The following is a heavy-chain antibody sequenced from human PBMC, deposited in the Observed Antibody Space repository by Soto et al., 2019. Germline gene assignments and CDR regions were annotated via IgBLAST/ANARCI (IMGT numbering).Heavy chain of an antibody. CDR1: GCSITTSVL. CDR2: IAHDGHT. CDR3: DGGRDYDY. D-gene: IGHD1-26*01. Sequence: VQLTESGPGLVRPSGTLSLTCDVSGCSITTSVLCTWVRQFPGRGLEWIGDIAHDGHTNYNPSLSAPVTMSVSLSNSLLPLRVASVNAADPAVYLCDGGRDYDYGGQVTLVAVSS. V-gene: IGHV4-4*02. J-gene: IGHJ4*02.